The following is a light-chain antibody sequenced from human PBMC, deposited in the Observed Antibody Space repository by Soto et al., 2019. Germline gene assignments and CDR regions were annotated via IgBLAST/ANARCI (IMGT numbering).Light chain of an antibody. CDR2: EVS. CDR1: SSDVGGYNY. J-gene: IGLJ2*01. CDR3: SSYTTSSTL. Sequence: QSVLTQPASVSGSPGQSITTSCSGTSSDVGGYNYVSWYQQHPGKAPKLMIYEVSNRPSGVSNRFSGSKSGNTASLTISGLQAEDEADYYCSSYTTSSTLFGGGTKVTVL. V-gene: IGLV2-14*01.